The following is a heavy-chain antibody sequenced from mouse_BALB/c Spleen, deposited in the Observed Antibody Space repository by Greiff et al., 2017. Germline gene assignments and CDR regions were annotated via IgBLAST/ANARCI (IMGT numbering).Heavy chain of an antibody. V-gene: IGHV8-12*01. D-gene: IGHD2-3*01. J-gene: IGHJ4*01. Sequence: QVQLKESGPGILQPSQTLSLTCSFSGFSLSTSGMGVSWIRQPSGKGLEWLAHIYWDDDKRYNPSLKSRLTISKDTSRNQVFLKITSVDTADTATYYCARSIYDGTGYAMDYWGQGTSVTVSS. CDR2: IYWDDDK. CDR3: ARSIYDGTGYAMDY. CDR1: GFSLSTSGMG.